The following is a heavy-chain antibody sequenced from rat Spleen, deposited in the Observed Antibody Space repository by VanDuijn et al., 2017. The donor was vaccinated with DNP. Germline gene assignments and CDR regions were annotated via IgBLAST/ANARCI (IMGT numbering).Heavy chain of an antibody. CDR3: ARGSGTYYWYFDF. Sequence: EVQLVESGGDLVQPGRSLKLSCVASGFTFNNYWMTWIRQVPGEGLEWVASISSSGGSTYYPDSVKGRFIISRDNARNTLYLQMNSLRSEDTATYFCARGSGTYYWYFDFWGPGTMVTVSS. CDR1: GFTFNNYW. CDR2: ISSSGGST. D-gene: IGHD5-1*01. J-gene: IGHJ1*01. V-gene: IGHV5-31*01.